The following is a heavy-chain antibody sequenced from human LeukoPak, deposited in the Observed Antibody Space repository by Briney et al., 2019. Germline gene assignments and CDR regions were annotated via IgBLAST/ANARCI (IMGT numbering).Heavy chain of an antibody. D-gene: IGHD3-16*01. CDR2: ISVSGSNT. CDR3: ARGGGLDV. V-gene: IGHV3-23*01. J-gene: IGHJ6*02. Sequence: GGSLRLSCAASGFTFSTYVMVWVRRAPEKGLEWVSSISVSGSNTFYTDSVKGRFTISRDNSKNTLDLQMSNLRAEDTAVYFCARGGGLDVWGQGATVTVSS. CDR1: GFTFSTYV.